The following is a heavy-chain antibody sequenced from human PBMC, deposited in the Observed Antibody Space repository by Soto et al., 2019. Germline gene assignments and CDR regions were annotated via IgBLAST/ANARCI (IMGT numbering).Heavy chain of an antibody. CDR1: GGSFTSNNW. J-gene: IGHJ4*02. CDR3: ASRDPGTSVDY. V-gene: IGHV4-4*02. Sequence: NPSETLSLTCAVSGGSFTSNNWWTWVRQPPGQGLEWIGEIYRTGSTNYNPSLKSRVTMSLDKSENQFSLKVTSLTAADTAVYYCASRDPGTSVDYWGQGTLVTVSS. D-gene: IGHD1-7*01. CDR2: IYRTGST.